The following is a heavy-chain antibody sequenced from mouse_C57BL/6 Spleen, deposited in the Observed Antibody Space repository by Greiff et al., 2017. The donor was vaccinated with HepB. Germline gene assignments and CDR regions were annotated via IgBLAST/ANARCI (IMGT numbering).Heavy chain of an antibody. D-gene: IGHD2-4*01. J-gene: IGHJ1*03. CDR2: ISSGGDYI. Sequence: EVMLVESGEGLVKPGGSLKLSCAASGFTFSSYAMSWVRQTPEQRLEWVAYISSGGDYIYYADTVKGRFTISRDNARNTLYLQMSSLKSEDTAMYYCTREGIDYDDDDLWYLDVGGTGTTVTVSS. CDR3: TREGIDYDDDDLWYLDV. CDR1: GFTFSSYA. V-gene: IGHV5-9-1*02.